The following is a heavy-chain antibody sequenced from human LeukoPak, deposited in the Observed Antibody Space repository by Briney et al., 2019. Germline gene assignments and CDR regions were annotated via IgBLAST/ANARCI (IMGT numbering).Heavy chain of an antibody. Sequence: GGSLRLSCAASGFTFSSYSMNWVRPAPGERLGWVSSISTGSTYIYYADSVKGRFTISRDDAKNSLFLQMNSLRAEDTAVYYCARVWSDCYVTNCYISEYWGQGTLVTVSS. V-gene: IGHV3-21*01. CDR2: ISTGSTYI. D-gene: IGHD3-3*01. J-gene: IGHJ4*02. CDR3: ARVWSDCYVTNCYISEY. CDR1: GFTFSSYS.